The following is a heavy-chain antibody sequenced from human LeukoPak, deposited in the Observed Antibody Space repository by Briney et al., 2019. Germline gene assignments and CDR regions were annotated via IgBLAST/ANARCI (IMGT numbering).Heavy chain of an antibody. J-gene: IGHJ4*02. Sequence: PSETLSLTCTVSGGSISSTTYYWGWIRRPPGKGLEWIGSIYYSGSTYYNPSLKSRVTVSVDTSENQFSLNLSSVTAADTAVYYCVRGSTLRHYQYWGQGTLVTVSS. CDR2: IYYSGST. V-gene: IGHV4-39*01. CDR1: GGSISSTTYY. D-gene: IGHD3-16*01. CDR3: VRGSTLRHYQY.